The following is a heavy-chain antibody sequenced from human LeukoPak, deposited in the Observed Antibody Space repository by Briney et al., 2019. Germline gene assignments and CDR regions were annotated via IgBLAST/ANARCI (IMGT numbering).Heavy chain of an antibody. J-gene: IGHJ6*03. Sequence: GGSLRLSCAASGFTFSSYSMNWVRQAPGKGLEWVSYISSSSSTIYYADSVKGRFTISRDNAKNSLYLQMNSLRAEDTAVYYCARDGKGSFMGELYYYYMDVWGKGTTVTVSS. CDR3: ARDGKGSFMGELYYYYMDV. D-gene: IGHD3-16*01. CDR2: ISSSSSTI. V-gene: IGHV3-48*01. CDR1: GFTFSSYS.